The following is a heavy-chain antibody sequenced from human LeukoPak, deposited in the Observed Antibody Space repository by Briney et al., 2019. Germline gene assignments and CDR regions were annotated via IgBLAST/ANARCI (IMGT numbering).Heavy chain of an antibody. Sequence: SVKVSCKASGGTFSSYAISWVRQAPGQGLEWMGGIIPIFGTANYAQKFQGRVTITADKSTSTAYMELSSLRSEDTAVYYCAREPLPVRGATYYFDYWGQGTLVTVSS. CDR3: AREPLPVRGATYYFDY. D-gene: IGHD3-10*01. J-gene: IGHJ4*02. V-gene: IGHV1-69*06. CDR1: GGTFSSYA. CDR2: IIPIFGTA.